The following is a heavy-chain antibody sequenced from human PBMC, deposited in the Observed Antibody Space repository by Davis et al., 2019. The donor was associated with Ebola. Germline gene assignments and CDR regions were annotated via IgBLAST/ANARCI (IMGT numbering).Heavy chain of an antibody. D-gene: IGHD6-19*01. CDR1: GGSISSSSYY. V-gene: IGHV4-39*01. Sequence: SETLSLTCTVSGGSISSSSYYWGWIRQPPGKGLEWIGSIYYSGSTYYNPSLKSRVTISVYTSKNQFSLKLSSVTAADTAVYYCARPRSGWYLGFDYWGQGTLVTVSS. CDR3: ARPRSGWYLGFDY. CDR2: IYYSGST. J-gene: IGHJ4*02.